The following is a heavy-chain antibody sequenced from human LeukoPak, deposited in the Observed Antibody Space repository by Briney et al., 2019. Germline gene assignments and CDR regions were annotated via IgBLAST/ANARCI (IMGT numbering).Heavy chain of an antibody. V-gene: IGHV1-24*01. CDR1: GYTLTELS. CDR3: APEGAHYYGMDV. CDR2: FDPEDGET. Sequence: ASVKVSCKVSGYTLTELSMHWVRQAPGKGLEWMGGFDPEDGETIYAQKFQGRVTMTEDTSTDTAYMELSSLRSEDTAVYYCAPEGAHYYGMDVWGQGTTVTVSS. J-gene: IGHJ6*02. D-gene: IGHD3-16*01.